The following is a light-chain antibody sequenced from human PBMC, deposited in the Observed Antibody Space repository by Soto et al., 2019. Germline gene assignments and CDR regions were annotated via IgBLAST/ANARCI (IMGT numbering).Light chain of an antibody. CDR1: QGISNY. J-gene: IGKJ4*01. V-gene: IGKV1-27*01. Sequence: DIQMTQSPSSLSASVGDRVTITCRASQGISNYLAWYQQIPGQVPKLLISAASTLQSGVPSRFSGSGSGTDFTLTISRLQPEDVATYYCQKYTNVPTFGGGTKVEIK. CDR2: AAS. CDR3: QKYTNVPT.